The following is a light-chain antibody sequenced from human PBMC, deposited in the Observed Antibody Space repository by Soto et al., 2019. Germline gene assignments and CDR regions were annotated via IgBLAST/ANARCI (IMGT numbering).Light chain of an antibody. V-gene: IGLV2-14*01. CDR2: DVS. CDR1: SSDVGGYNY. Sequence: QSALTQPASVSGSPGQSITISCTGTSSDVGGYNYVSWYQQHPGKDPKLLIYDVSNRPSGVSNRFYGSKSGNTASLTISGLQAEDEADYYCSSYTSSSTLGVFGTGTKLTVL. CDR3: SSYTSSSTLGV. J-gene: IGLJ1*01.